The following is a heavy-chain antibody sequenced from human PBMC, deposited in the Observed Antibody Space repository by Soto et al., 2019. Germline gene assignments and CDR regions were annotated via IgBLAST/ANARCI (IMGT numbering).Heavy chain of an antibody. CDR2: ISSSSGYI. Sequence: GGSLRLSCAASGFTFSAYSMNWVRQAPGKGLEWVSSISSSSGYIYYADSVKGRFTITRDNARNSLYLQMDSLRAEDTALYYCARLNRPNYYDSSGYVNDAFDIWGRRTMVTVSS. J-gene: IGHJ3*02. CDR1: GFTFSAYS. D-gene: IGHD3-22*01. CDR3: ARLNRPNYYDSSGYVNDAFDI. V-gene: IGHV3-21*01.